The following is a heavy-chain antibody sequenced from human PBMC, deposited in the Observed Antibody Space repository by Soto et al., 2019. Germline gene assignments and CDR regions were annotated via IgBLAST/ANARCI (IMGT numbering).Heavy chain of an antibody. D-gene: IGHD3-22*01. J-gene: IGHJ4*02. Sequence: GSLRLSCAASGFTFSSYAMSWVRQAPGKGLEWVSAISVSGGSTYYADSVKGRFTISRDNSKNTLYLQMNSLRAEDTAVYYCAKPRTPGYYYDSRGYPRXWGQVTLVTVSX. CDR1: GFTFSSYA. CDR3: AKPRTPGYYYDSRGYPRX. V-gene: IGHV3-23*01. CDR2: ISVSGGST.